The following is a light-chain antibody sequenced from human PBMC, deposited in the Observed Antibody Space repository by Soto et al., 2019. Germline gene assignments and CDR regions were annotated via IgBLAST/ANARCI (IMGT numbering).Light chain of an antibody. J-gene: IGLJ2*01. CDR2: DVV. CDR3: CSYAGSYTLGA. CDR1: SSDVGDYNY. Sequence: QSALTQPASVSGSPGQSITISCTGTSSDVGDYNYVSWYQQHPGKAPKLMIYDVVKRPSGVPDRFSGSKSGNTASLTISGLQAEDEADYYCCSYAGSYTLGAFGGGTKLTVL. V-gene: IGLV2-11*01.